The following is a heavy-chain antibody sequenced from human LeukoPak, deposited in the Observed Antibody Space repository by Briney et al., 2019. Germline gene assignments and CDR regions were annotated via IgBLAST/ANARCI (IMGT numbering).Heavy chain of an antibody. CDR3: ATKALADFWSGCSLGY. CDR2: FDPEDGET. J-gene: IGHJ4*02. CDR1: GYTLTELS. Sequence: ASVKVSCKVSGYTLTELSMHWVRQAPGKGLEWMGGFDPEDGETIYAQKFQGRVTMTEDTSTDTAYMELSSLRSEDTAVYYCATKALADFWSGCSLGYWGQGTLVTVSS. V-gene: IGHV1-24*01. D-gene: IGHD3-3*01.